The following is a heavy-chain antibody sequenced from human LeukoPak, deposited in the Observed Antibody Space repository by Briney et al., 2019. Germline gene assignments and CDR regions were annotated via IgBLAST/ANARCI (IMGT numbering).Heavy chain of an antibody. CDR3: ARGFHYYDSSGFDY. Sequence: ASVKVSCKASGYTFTGYYMHWVRQAPGQRLEWMGWINAGNGNTKYSQKFQGRVTITRDTSASTAYMELSSLRSEDTAVYYCARGFHYYDSSGFDYWGQGTLVTVSS. J-gene: IGHJ4*02. CDR1: GYTFTGYY. CDR2: INAGNGNT. D-gene: IGHD3-22*01. V-gene: IGHV1-3*01.